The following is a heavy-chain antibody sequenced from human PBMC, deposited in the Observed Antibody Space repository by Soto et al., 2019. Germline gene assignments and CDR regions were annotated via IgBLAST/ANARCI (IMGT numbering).Heavy chain of an antibody. CDR3: TTDGATNFVDP. J-gene: IGHJ5*02. CDR1: GFTFKNAW. CDR2: IKNKADAGTT. Sequence: QLVESGGGLVKPGGSLRLSCAASGFTFKNAWMSWVRQAPGKGLEWVGRIKNKADAGTTDYAAPVKSRFTISSDDSTDTLFRQMNSLKNEAPALYFCTTDGATNFVDPRGQGTLVTVSS. D-gene: IGHD1-26*01. V-gene: IGHV3-15*01.